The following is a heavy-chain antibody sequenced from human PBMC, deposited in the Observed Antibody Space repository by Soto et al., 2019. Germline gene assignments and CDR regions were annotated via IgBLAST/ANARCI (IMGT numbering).Heavy chain of an antibody. D-gene: IGHD3-3*01. CDR3: ARDLLIFGVVKLDYYYGMDV. CDR2: INAGNGNT. Sequence: GASVKVSCKASGYTFTSYAMHWVRQAPGQRLEWMGWINAGNGNTKYSQKFQGRVTITRDTSASTAYMELSSLRSEDTAVYYCARDLLIFGVVKLDYYYGMDVWGQGTTGTVSS. V-gene: IGHV1-3*01. CDR1: GYTFTSYA. J-gene: IGHJ6*02.